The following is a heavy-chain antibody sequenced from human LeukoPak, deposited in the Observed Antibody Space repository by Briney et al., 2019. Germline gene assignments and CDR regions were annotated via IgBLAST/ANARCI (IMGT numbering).Heavy chain of an antibody. D-gene: IGHD6-19*01. Sequence: GGSLRLSCGASGFTFSRYAMSWVRQAPGKGLEWVSGISGTNGNTYYADSVKGRFTISRDNSKNTVYLQMSSLRAEDTALYYCAKDWEAVSGTPTAIDYWGRGTLVTVSS. CDR1: GFTFSRYA. J-gene: IGHJ4*02. CDR3: AKDWEAVSGTPTAIDY. V-gene: IGHV3-23*01. CDR2: ISGTNGNT.